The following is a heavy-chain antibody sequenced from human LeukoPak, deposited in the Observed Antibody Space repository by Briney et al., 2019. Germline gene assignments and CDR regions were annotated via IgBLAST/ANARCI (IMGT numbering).Heavy chain of an antibody. Sequence: PGGSLRLSCAASGFTFDDYAMHWVRQAPGKGLEWVSGISWNSGSIGYADSVKGRFTISRDNAKNSLYLQMNSLRAEDTALYYCAKDMYGTGTTLTFDYWGQGTLVTVSS. CDR3: AKDMYGTGTTLTFDY. J-gene: IGHJ4*02. D-gene: IGHD1-1*01. CDR2: ISWNSGSI. V-gene: IGHV3-9*01. CDR1: GFTFDDYA.